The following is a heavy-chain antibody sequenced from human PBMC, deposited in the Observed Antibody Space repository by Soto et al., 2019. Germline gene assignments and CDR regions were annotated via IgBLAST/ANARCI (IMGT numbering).Heavy chain of an antibody. CDR3: ASSIAAAYFDY. CDR1: GGSISSGGYS. V-gene: IGHV4-30-2*01. Sequence: SETLSLTCAVSGGSISSGGYSWSWIRQPPGKGLEWIGYIYHSGSTCYNPSLKSRVTISVDRSKNQFSLKLSSVTAADTAVYYCASSIAAAYFDYWGQGTLVTVSS. CDR2: IYHSGST. J-gene: IGHJ4*02. D-gene: IGHD6-13*01.